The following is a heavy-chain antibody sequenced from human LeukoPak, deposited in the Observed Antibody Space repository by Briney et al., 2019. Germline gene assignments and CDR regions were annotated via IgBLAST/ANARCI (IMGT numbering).Heavy chain of an antibody. V-gene: IGHV4-38-2*02. CDR2: IRHDGHT. Sequence: SETLSLTCNVSGYPISSGYYWGWIRQPPGKGLEWIASIRHDGHTYYNASLKSQVTISIDMSGNQFSLRLNSLTAADTAVYYCARQVATKGEWAFDVWGQGTMVTVSS. CDR3: ARQVATKGEWAFDV. J-gene: IGHJ3*01. D-gene: IGHD5-12*01. CDR1: GYPISSGYY.